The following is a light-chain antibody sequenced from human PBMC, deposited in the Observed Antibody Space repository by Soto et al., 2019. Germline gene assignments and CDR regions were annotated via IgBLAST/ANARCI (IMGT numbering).Light chain of an antibody. CDR2: DVS. CDR1: SSDVGGYNY. V-gene: IGLV2-14*01. Sequence: QSVLTQPASVPGSPGQSITISCSGTSSDVGGYNYVSWYQQHPGKAPKLMISDVSNRPSGVSNRFSGSKSGNTASLTISGLQAEDEADYYCSSYTSSSTLSYVFGTGTKVTVL. J-gene: IGLJ1*01. CDR3: SSYTSSSTLSYV.